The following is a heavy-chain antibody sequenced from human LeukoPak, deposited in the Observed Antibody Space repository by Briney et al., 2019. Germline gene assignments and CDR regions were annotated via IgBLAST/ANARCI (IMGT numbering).Heavy chain of an antibody. Sequence: SVKVSCKASGGTFSSYAISWVRQAPGQGLEWMGGIIPIFGTANYAQKFQGRVTITADKSTSTAYMELSSLRSEDTAVYYCARDGGCVTIFGVDPRGFDYWGQGTLVTVSS. D-gene: IGHD3-3*01. CDR2: IIPIFGTA. V-gene: IGHV1-69*06. CDR3: ARDGGCVTIFGVDPRGFDY. J-gene: IGHJ4*02. CDR1: GGTFSSYA.